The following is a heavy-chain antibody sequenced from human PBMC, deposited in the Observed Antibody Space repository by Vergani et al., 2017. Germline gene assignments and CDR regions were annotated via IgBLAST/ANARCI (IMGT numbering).Heavy chain of an antibody. CDR3: ARGETRTDWFDP. J-gene: IGHJ5*02. CDR1: GVSMRSCSFN. D-gene: IGHD3/OR15-3a*01. CDR2: VYPSGTP. Sequence: QVQLHESGPGLVKPSETLSLICSVSGVSMRSCSFNWIWIRRTAERKLWWMSRVYPSGTPNYNPSINVRVTIFVDKSKNLLSLSLNSVTAADTAVYYCARGETRTDWFDPWGQGALVTVSS. V-gene: IGHV4-61*02.